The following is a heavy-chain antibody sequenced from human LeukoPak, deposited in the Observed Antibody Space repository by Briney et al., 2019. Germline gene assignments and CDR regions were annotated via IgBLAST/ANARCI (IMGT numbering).Heavy chain of an antibody. CDR1: GYTFTSSA. CDR2: INTGNGNT. J-gene: IGHJ4*02. CDR3: APSGYCSSASCLRFDY. Sequence: ASVKVSCKTSGYTFTSSAMHWVRQAPGQRLEWMGWINTGNGNTKYSQKFQGRLTITRDTSASTAYMELSSLRSEDTAVYYCAPSGYCSSASCLRFDYWGQGTLVTVSS. V-gene: IGHV1-3*04. D-gene: IGHD2-2*01.